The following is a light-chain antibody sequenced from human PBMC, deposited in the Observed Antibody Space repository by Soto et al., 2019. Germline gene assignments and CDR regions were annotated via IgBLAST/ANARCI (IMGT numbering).Light chain of an antibody. CDR1: QSFTKS. CDR2: ATS. Sequence: EIVLTQSPATLSLSPGERATLSCRASQSFTKSLAWYQQKPGQAPRLHIFATSHRATDIPTRFSGSGSETDFTLTIGSLEPEDFAVYYCQQRSDWPPSLTFGGGTKVEIK. J-gene: IGKJ4*01. CDR3: QQRSDWPPSLT. V-gene: IGKV3-11*01.